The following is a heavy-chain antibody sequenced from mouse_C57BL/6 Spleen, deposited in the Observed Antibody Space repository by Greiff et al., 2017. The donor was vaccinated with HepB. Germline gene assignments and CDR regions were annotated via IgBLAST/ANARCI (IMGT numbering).Heavy chain of an antibody. J-gene: IGHJ1*03. Sequence: VQLQHPGAELVKPGASVKMSCKASGYTFTSYWITWVKQRPGQGLEWIGDIYPGSGSTNYNEKFKSKATLTVDTSSSTAYMQLSSLTSEDSAVYYCARGYYGSNWYFDVWGTGTTVTVSS. V-gene: IGHV1-55*01. CDR1: GYTFTSYW. CDR3: ARGYYGSNWYFDV. CDR2: IYPGSGST. D-gene: IGHD1-1*01.